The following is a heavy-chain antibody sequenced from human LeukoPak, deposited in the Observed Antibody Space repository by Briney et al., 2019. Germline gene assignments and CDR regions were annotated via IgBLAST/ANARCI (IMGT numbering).Heavy chain of an antibody. CDR3: ARGNIAAAGTDY. Sequence: GGSLRLSCVASGFTFSSYSMNRVRQAPGKGLEWVSSISSSSSYIYYADSVKGRFTISRDNAKNSLYLQMNSLRAEDTAVYYCARGNIAAAGTDYWGQGTLVTVSS. J-gene: IGHJ4*02. D-gene: IGHD6-13*01. CDR1: GFTFSSYS. V-gene: IGHV3-21*01. CDR2: ISSSSSYI.